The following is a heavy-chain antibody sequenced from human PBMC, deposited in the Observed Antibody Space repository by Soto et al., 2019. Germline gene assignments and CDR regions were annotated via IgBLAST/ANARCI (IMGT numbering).Heavy chain of an antibody. J-gene: IGHJ4*02. CDR2: INQDGNER. Sequence: GSLRLSCSASGFTFSSYWMSWVRQAPGKGLEWVVNINQDGNERYYVASVKGRFTISRDNAKNSLYLQMNNLRVEDTAVYYCVKDHPTSGLYFDSWGQGTLVTVS. D-gene: IGHD2-8*02. CDR3: VKDHPTSGLYFDS. CDR1: GFTFSSYW. V-gene: IGHV3-7*04.